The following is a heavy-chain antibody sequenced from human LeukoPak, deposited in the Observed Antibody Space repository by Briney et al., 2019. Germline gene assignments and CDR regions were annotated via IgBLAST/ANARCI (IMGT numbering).Heavy chain of an antibody. D-gene: IGHD1-14*01. Sequence: GGSLRLSCAASGFNFNNYAMNWVRQAPGKGLEWVSIISGSGDSTYYADSIKGRFTISRDNSKNTLYLQMNSLRPEDTAVYYCAFPGNPRRVYWGQGTLVTVSS. J-gene: IGHJ4*02. CDR2: ISGSGDST. CDR3: AFPGNPRRVY. CDR1: GFNFNNYA. V-gene: IGHV3-23*01.